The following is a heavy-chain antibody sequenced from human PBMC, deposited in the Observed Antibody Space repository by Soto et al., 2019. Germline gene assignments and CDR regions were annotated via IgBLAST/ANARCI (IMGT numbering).Heavy chain of an antibody. CDR3: ARATRGPSSGYYQLDY. CDR2: IYYSGST. Sequence: TLSLTCTVSGGSISSGGYYWSWIRQHPGKGLEWSGYIYYSGSTYYNPSLKSRVTISVDTSKNQFSLKLSSVTAADTAVYYCARATRGPSSGYYQLDYWGQGTLVTVSS. V-gene: IGHV4-31*03. D-gene: IGHD3-22*01. J-gene: IGHJ4*02. CDR1: GGSISSGGYY.